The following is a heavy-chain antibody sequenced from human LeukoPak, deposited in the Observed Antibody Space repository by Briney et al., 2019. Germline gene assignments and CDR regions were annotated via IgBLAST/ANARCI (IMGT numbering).Heavy chain of an antibody. Sequence: PGGSLRLSCAASGFTFRSYEMNWVRRAPGKGLEWISYISSDASTIYYADSVRGRFIVSRDNAQNSLYLQMSSLRAEDTAVYYCARVVAHLLDCWGQGTLVTVSS. CDR3: ARVVAHLLDC. V-gene: IGHV3-48*03. J-gene: IGHJ4*02. CDR1: GFTFRSYE. CDR2: ISSDASTI.